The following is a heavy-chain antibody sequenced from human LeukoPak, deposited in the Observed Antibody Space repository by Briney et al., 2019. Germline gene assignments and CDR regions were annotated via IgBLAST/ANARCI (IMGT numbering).Heavy chain of an antibody. J-gene: IGHJ1*01. D-gene: IGHD6-13*01. CDR1: GFTFSTYS. CDR2: ISSSSTYI. V-gene: IGHV3-21*01. CDR3: AKVQDGSSWYEYFQH. Sequence: GGSLRLSCAASGFTFSTYSMNWVRQAPGKGLEWVSSISSSSTYIYYADSVKGRFTISRDNAKNSLFLQMNSLRAEDTAVYYCAKVQDGSSWYEYFQHWGQGTLVTVSS.